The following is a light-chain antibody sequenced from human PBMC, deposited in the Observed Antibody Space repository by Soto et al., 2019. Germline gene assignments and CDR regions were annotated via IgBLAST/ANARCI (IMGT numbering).Light chain of an antibody. Sequence: QSALTQPASVSGSPGQSITISCTGTSSDVGGYNYVSWYQQHPGKAPKLMIYKVSNRPSGVSNRFSGSKSGNTASLTISGLQAEDEADYCCSSYTSSSLYVFGTGTKVTVL. CDR3: SSYTSSSLYV. V-gene: IGLV2-14*01. CDR1: SSDVGGYNY. J-gene: IGLJ1*01. CDR2: KVS.